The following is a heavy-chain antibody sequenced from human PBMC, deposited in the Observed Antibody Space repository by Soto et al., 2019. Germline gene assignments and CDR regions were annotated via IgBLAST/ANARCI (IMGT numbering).Heavy chain of an antibody. V-gene: IGHV3-30*18. J-gene: IGHJ4*02. CDR1: GFTFGSYG. CDR2: ISYDGSNK. CDR3: AKGFIRRWLQSTFDY. Sequence: GGSLRISCAASGFTFGSYGMHWVRQAPGKGLEWVAVISYDGSNKYYADSVKGRFTISRDNSKNTLYLKMNSLRAEDTAVYYCAKGFIRRWLQSTFDYWGQGTLVTVSS. D-gene: IGHD5-12*01.